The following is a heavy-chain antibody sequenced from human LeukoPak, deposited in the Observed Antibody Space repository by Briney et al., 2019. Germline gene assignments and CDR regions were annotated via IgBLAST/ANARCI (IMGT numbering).Heavy chain of an antibody. D-gene: IGHD2-15*01. CDR3: AKEVGKDTLEETPFDY. Sequence: PGGSLRLSCAASGFTFSSYAMSWVRQAPGKGLEWVSAISGSGSSTYYADSVKGRFTISRDNSKNTLYLQMNSLRAEDTAVYYCAKEVGKDTLEETPFDYWGQGTLVTVSS. J-gene: IGHJ4*02. CDR2: ISGSGSST. CDR1: GFTFSSYA. V-gene: IGHV3-23*01.